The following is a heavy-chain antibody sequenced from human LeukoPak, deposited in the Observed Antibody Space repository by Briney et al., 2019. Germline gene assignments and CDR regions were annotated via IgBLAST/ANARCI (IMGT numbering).Heavy chain of an antibody. V-gene: IGHV4-39*07. Sequence: SETLSLTCTVSGGSISSGNYYWSWIRQPPGKGLEWIGEINHSGSTNYNPSLKSRVTISVDTSKNQFSLKLSSVTAADTAVYYCAGSDTAMVTGTPSPFDYWGQGTLVTVSS. CDR3: AGSDTAMVTGTPSPFDY. D-gene: IGHD5-18*01. CDR1: GGSISSGNYY. CDR2: INHSGST. J-gene: IGHJ4*02.